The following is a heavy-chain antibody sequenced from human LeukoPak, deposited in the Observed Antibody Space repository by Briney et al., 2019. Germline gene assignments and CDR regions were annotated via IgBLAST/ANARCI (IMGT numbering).Heavy chain of an antibody. CDR2: INTNTGNP. D-gene: IGHD3-10*01. CDR1: GYTFTSYA. J-gene: IGHJ4*02. CDR3: ATTSTWFGELLPSATTLNFDY. V-gene: IGHV7-4-1*04. Sequence: ASVKVSCKASGYTFTSYAMNWVRQAPGQGLEWMGWINTNTGNPTYAQGFTGRFVFSLDTSVSMAYLQISSLKAEDTAVYYCATTSTWFGELLPSATTLNFDYWGQGTLVTVSS.